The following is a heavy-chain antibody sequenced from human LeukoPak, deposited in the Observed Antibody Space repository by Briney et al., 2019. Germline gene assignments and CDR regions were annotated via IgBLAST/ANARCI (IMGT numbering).Heavy chain of an antibody. J-gene: IGHJ4*02. CDR3: ARVGPEDYDSSGYHFDY. V-gene: IGHV4-4*07. CDR2: IYTSGST. Sequence: SETLSLTCTVSGGSISSYYWSWIRQPAGKGLEWIGRIYTSGSTNYNPSLKSRVTMSVDTSKNQFSLKLSSVTAAGTAVYYCARVGPEDYDSSGYHFDYWGQGTLVTVSS. CDR1: GGSISSYY. D-gene: IGHD3-22*01.